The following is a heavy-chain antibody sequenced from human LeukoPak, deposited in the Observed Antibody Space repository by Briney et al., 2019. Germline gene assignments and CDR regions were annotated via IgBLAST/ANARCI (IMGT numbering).Heavy chain of an antibody. Sequence: PGASVKVSCKASGYTFTGYYMHWVRQAPGQGLEWMGWINPNSGGTNYAQKFQGRVTMTRDTSISTAYMELSRLRSDGTAVYYCWREGGLWVGVTYWGQGTLVTVSS. J-gene: IGHJ4*02. D-gene: IGHD3-3*01. CDR2: INPNSGGT. V-gene: IGHV1-2*02. CDR3: WREGGLWVGVTY. CDR1: GYTFTGYY.